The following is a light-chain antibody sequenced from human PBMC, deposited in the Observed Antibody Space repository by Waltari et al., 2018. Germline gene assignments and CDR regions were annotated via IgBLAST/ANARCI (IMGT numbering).Light chain of an antibody. CDR2: GAS. CDR1: KIFFSSY. Sequence: ILLTQFPGTLSLSPGETATFSCRASKIFFSSYIGWYQQKPGQAPRLLIYGASNRATDIPDRFSGSGSGTDFTLTISRLEPEDFAVYYCQVYGSSPLTFGGGTKVEI. V-gene: IGKV3-20*01. J-gene: IGKJ4*01. CDR3: QVYGSSPLT.